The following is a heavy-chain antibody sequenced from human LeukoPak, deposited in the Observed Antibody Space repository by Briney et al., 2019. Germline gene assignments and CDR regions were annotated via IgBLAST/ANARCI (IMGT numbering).Heavy chain of an antibody. CDR1: GFTFSSYG. CDR3: AKVLSTGVLDC. J-gene: IGHJ4*02. CDR2: ISYDGSNK. D-gene: IGHD2-8*02. Sequence: GGSLRLSCAASGFTFSSYGMHWVRQAPGKGLEWVAVISYDGSNKYYADSVKGRFTISRDNSKNTLYLQMNSLRAEDTAVYYCAKVLSTGVLDCWGQGTLVTVSS. V-gene: IGHV3-30*18.